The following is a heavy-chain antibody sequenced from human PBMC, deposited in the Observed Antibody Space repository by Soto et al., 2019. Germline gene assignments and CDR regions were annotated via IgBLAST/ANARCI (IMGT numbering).Heavy chain of an antibody. V-gene: IGHV3-9*01. Sequence: GGSLRLSCAASGFTFDDYAMHWVRQAPGKGLEWVSGISWNSGSIGYADSVKGRFTISRDNAKNSLYLQMNSLRAEDTALYYCAKDTYSSMVNWFDPWGQGTLVTVYS. CDR3: AKDTYSSMVNWFDP. J-gene: IGHJ5*02. CDR2: ISWNSGSI. D-gene: IGHD3-10*01. CDR1: GFTFDDYA.